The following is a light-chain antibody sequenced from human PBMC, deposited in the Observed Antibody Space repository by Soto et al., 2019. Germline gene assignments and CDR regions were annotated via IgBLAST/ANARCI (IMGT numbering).Light chain of an antibody. Sequence: EIVMTQSPATLSVSQGERVTLSCRASESLSTYLAWYQQKPGQAPMRLIYGASTKATGSPARCSGSGSATDFTLTISSLQSEDFAVYFCQSYNDWPFTFGQGTKLEI. J-gene: IGKJ2*01. CDR3: QSYNDWPFT. CDR1: ESLSTY. CDR2: GAS. V-gene: IGKV3-15*01.